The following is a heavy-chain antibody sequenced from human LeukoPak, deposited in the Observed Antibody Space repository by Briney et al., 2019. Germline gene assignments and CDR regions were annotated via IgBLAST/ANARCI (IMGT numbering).Heavy chain of an antibody. J-gene: IGHJ4*02. V-gene: IGHV1-18*01. CDR3: ATFQQSYSSGWYPLGY. D-gene: IGHD6-19*01. CDR1: GYTFTSYG. Sequence: ASVKVSCKASGYTFTSYGISWVRQATGQGLEWMGWISAYNGNTNYAQKLQGRVTMTTDTSTSTAYMELRSLRSDDTAVYYCATFQQSYSSGWYPLGYWGQGTLVTVSS. CDR2: ISAYNGNT.